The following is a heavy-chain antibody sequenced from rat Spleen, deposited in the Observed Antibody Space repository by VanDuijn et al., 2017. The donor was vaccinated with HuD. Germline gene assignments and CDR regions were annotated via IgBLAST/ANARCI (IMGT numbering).Heavy chain of an antibody. D-gene: IGHD1-6*01. CDR2: ISYDGASS. J-gene: IGHJ3*01. CDR1: GFTFSDYY. CDR3: ARHGYTTDYLNWFAY. V-gene: IGHV5-20*01. Sequence: EVQLVESDGGLVQPGRSLKLSCAASGFTFSDYYMAWVRQAPTKGLEWVASISYDGASSYYRDSVKGRFTISRNNSKATQYLQMDSLRSEDTATYYCARHGYTTDYLNWFAYWGQGTLVTVSS.